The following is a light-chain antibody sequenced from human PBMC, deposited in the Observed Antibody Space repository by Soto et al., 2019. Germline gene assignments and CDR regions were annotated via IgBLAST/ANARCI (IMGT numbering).Light chain of an antibody. J-gene: IGLJ2*01. Sequence: QSALTQPASVSGSPGQSITLSCTGTSSDIGGYDYVSWYQRHPGTAPKLIIYDVNNRPSGVSNRFSGSKSGNTASLTISGLQVEDEADYYCTPYASGTSHVVFACGTKVTV. CDR2: DVN. V-gene: IGLV2-14*01. CDR1: SSDIGGYDY. CDR3: TPYASGTSHVV.